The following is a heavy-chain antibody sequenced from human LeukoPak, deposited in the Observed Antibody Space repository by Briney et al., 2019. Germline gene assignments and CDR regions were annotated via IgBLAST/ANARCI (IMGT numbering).Heavy chain of an antibody. D-gene: IGHD6-6*01. Sequence: GGSLRLSCAASGFSFSNYAMHWVRQAPGKGLEWVAVISYDGSNKYHADSVKGRFTISRDNSKNTLYLQLNSLRAEDTAVYYCASSSPAPRLDAFDIWGQGTMVTVSS. CDR3: ASSSPAPRLDAFDI. CDR1: GFSFSNYA. CDR2: ISYDGSNK. V-gene: IGHV3-30*01. J-gene: IGHJ3*02.